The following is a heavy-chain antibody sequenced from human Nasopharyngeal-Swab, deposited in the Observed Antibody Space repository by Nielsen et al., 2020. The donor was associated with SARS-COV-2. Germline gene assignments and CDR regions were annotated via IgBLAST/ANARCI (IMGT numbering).Heavy chain of an antibody. V-gene: IGHV4-39*07. Sequence: PGKGLEWIGSIYYSGSTYYNPSLKSRVTISVDTSKNQFSLKLSSVTAADTAVYYCAREKTHYDSSGYYYLWFDPWGQGTLVTVPQ. CDR2: IYYSGST. J-gene: IGHJ5*02. D-gene: IGHD3-22*01. CDR3: AREKTHYDSSGYYYLWFDP.